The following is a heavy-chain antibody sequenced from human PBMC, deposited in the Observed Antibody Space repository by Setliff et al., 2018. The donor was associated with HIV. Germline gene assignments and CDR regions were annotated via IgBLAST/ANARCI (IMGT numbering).Heavy chain of an antibody. CDR2: IYGGGTT. Sequence: PGGSLRLSCAASGFTVSSNYMSWVRQAPGKGLEWVSVIYGGGTTHYADSVKGRFTISRDNSKNTVYRQMNSLRVEDTAVYYCARELYREWDYWGQGTLVTVS. V-gene: IGHV3-66*02. CDR3: ARELYREWDY. D-gene: IGHD3-10*01. J-gene: IGHJ4*02. CDR1: GFTVSSNY.